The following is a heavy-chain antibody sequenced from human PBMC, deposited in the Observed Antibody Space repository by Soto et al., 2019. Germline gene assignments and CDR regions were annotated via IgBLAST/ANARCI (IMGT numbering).Heavy chain of an antibody. D-gene: IGHD3-3*01. CDR3: AREGDFWSGYYGYYYYYGMDV. CDR2: MNPNSGNT. Sequence: QVQLVQSGAEVKKPGASVKVSCKASGYTFTSYDINWVRQATGQGLEWMGWMNPNSGNTGYAQKFQGRVTMTRNTSISTAYMELSSLRSEDTAVYYCAREGDFWSGYYGYYYYYGMDVWGQGTTFTVSS. V-gene: IGHV1-8*01. J-gene: IGHJ6*02. CDR1: GYTFTSYD.